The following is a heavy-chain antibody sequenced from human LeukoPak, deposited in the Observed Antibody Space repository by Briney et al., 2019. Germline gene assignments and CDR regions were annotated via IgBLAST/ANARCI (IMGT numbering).Heavy chain of an antibody. J-gene: IGHJ3*02. CDR1: GDSVSSNSAA. CDR2: TYYRSKWYN. CDR3: ARTTGTTWPHPNAFDI. Sequence: SQTLSLTCAISGDSVSSNSAAWNWIRQSPSRGLEWLGRTYYRSKWYNDYAVSVKSRITTNPDTSKNQFSLQLNSVTPEDTAVYYCARTTGTTWPHPNAFDIWGQGTMVTVSS. D-gene: IGHD1-1*01. V-gene: IGHV6-1*01.